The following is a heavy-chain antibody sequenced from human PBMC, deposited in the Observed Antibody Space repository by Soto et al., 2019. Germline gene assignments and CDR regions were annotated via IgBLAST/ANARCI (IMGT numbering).Heavy chain of an antibody. J-gene: IGHJ4*02. CDR3: RGTLEYYFDY. CDR1: GGSISSSSYY. Sequence: SETLSLTCTVSGGSISSSSYYWGWIRQPPGKGLEWIGSIYYSGSTYYNPSLKSRVTISVDTSKNQFSLKLSSVTAADTAVYYCRGTLEYYFDYWGQGTLVTVSS. CDR2: IYYSGST. V-gene: IGHV4-39*01.